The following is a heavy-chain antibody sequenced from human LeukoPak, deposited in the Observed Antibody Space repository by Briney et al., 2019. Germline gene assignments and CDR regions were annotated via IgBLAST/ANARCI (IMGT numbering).Heavy chain of an antibody. CDR1: GFTFSSYA. CDR3: ARGNTMVTSLCDY. Sequence: GGSLRLSCAASGFTFSSYAMAWVRQAPGKGLEWVSAVSGSGGSTYYADSVKGRFTISRDNSKNTLYLQMNSLRAEDTAVYYCARGNTMVTSLCDYWGQGTLVTVSS. D-gene: IGHD3-10*01. V-gene: IGHV3-23*01. J-gene: IGHJ4*02. CDR2: VSGSGGST.